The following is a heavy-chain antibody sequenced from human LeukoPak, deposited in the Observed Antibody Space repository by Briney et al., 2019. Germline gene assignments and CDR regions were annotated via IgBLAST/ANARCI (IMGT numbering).Heavy chain of an antibody. CDR3: AKGLTYYDFWSQNDAFDI. CDR1: GFTFSSYA. J-gene: IGHJ3*02. V-gene: IGHV3-23*01. CDR2: ISGSGGST. Sequence: GGSLRLSCAASGFTFSSYAMSWVRQAPGKGLEWVSAISGSGGSTYYADSVKGRFTICRDNSKNTLYLQMNSLRAEDTAVYYCAKGLTYYDFWSQNDAFDIWGQGTMVTVSS. D-gene: IGHD3-3*01.